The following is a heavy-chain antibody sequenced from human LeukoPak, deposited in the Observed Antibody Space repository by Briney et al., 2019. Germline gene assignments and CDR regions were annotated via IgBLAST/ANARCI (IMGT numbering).Heavy chain of an antibody. CDR2: ISDDGTKK. V-gene: IGHV3-30-3*01. Sequence: TGGSLRLSCVASGISFSNYAMHWVRQAPGKGLEWVAVISDDGTKKYYGDSEKGRFTISRDNSKNTLFLQMNSLRAEDTAVYYCARDNYYGSGSYIYYGMDVWGQGTTVTVTS. J-gene: IGHJ6*02. D-gene: IGHD3-10*01. CDR1: GISFSNYA. CDR3: ARDNYYGSGSYIYYGMDV.